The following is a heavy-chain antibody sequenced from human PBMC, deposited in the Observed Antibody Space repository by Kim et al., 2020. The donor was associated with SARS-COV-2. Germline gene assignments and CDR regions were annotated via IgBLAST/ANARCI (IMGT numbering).Heavy chain of an antibody. V-gene: IGHV3-23*01. J-gene: IGHJ4*02. CDR1: GFTFRNYA. CDR2: MSGSGGNT. CDR3: AKAAMTCTRTSCYVVDF. Sequence: GGSLRLSCAASGFTFRNYAMSWVRQAPGKGLEWVSTMSGSGGNTYYVDSVKGRFTISRDNSKNTLYLQMNSLGVEDTAVYYCAKAAMTCTRTSCYVVDFWGQGTLGTVSS. D-gene: IGHD2-2*01.